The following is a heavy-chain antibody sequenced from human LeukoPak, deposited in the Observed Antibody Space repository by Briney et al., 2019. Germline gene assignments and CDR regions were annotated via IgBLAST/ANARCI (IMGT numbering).Heavy chain of an antibody. D-gene: IGHD5-12*01. CDR1: GFTFSSYS. CDR2: ISSGSTTI. J-gene: IGHJ4*02. V-gene: IGHV3-48*02. Sequence: GGSLRLSCAASGFTFSSYSMNWVRQAPGKGLEWVSYISSGSTTIYYADSVKGRFTISRDNARNSLYLQMNSLRDDDTAGYYCARDGRYSGFDFWGQGTLVTVSS. CDR3: ARDGRYSGFDF.